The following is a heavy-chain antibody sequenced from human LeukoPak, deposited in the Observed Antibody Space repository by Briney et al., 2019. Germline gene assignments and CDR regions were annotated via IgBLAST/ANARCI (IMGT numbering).Heavy chain of an antibody. CDR2: ISWNSGSI. J-gene: IGHJ6*02. CDR3: AKDIAGYYYGMDV. V-gene: IGHV3-9*01. CDR1: GFTFSSYA. Sequence: TGGSLRLSCAASGFTFSSYAMSWVRQAPGKGLEWVSGISWNSGSIGYADSVKGRFTISRDNAKNSLYLQMNSLRAEDTALYYCAKDIAGYYYGMDVWGQGTTVTVSS.